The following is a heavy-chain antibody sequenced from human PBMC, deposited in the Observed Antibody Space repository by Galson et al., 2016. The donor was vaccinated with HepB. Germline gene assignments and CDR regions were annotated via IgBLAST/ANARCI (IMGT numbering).Heavy chain of an antibody. V-gene: IGHV1-69*13. CDR3: ARDVQHRLDY. J-gene: IGHJ4*02. D-gene: IGHD3-10*02. CDR2: IITIFGTT. CDR1: GGTFSSYV. Sequence: SVKVSCKASGGTFSSYVISWVRQAPGQGLEWMGGIITIFGTTTYAEKFQGRVTIIADESTSTAYMELRGLRSEDTAVFYCARDVQHRLDYWGQGNLVTVSS.